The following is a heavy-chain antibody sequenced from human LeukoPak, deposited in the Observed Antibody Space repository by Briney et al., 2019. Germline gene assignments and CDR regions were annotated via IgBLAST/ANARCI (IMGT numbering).Heavy chain of an antibody. J-gene: IGHJ4*02. CDR2: IYSGGMN. D-gene: IGHD1-14*01. CDR3: ARHFDHPTGHGDS. V-gene: IGHV4-39*01. CDR1: GGTISGYY. Sequence: PSETLTLTCTVSGGTISGYYWRWLRQPPGKGLEWIASIYSGGMNIYNPELKRRLTITAETTRNHFSLMLSSVTAADTALYFCARHFDHPTGHGDSWGQGALVTVSS.